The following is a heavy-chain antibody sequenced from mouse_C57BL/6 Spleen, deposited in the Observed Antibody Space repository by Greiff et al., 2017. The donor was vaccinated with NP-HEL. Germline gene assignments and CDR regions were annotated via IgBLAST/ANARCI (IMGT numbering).Heavy chain of an antibody. V-gene: IGHV1-81*01. Sequence: QVQLQQSGAELARPGASVKLSCKASGYTFTSYGISWVKQRTGQGLEWIGEIYPRSGNTYYNEKFKGKATLTADKSSSTAYMELRSLTSEDSAVYFCARSPDPPEGYWGQGTTLTVSS. CDR1: GYTFTSYG. CDR3: ARSPDPPEGY. J-gene: IGHJ2*01. CDR2: IYPRSGNT.